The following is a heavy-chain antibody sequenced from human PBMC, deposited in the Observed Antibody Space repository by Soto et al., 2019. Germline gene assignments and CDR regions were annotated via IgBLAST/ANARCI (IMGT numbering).Heavy chain of an antibody. CDR1: GFTFSSYS. J-gene: IGHJ5*02. CDR2: ISSSSSYI. CDR3: AREDSYGYGWFDP. Sequence: GGSLRLSCAASGFTFSSYSMNWVRQAPGKGLEWVSSISSSSSYIYYADSVKGRFTISRDNAKNSLYLQMNSLRAEDTAVYYCAREDSYGYGWFDPWGQGTLVTVSS. V-gene: IGHV3-21*01. D-gene: IGHD5-18*01.